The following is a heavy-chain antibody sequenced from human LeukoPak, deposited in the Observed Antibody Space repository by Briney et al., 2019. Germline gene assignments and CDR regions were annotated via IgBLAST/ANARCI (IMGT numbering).Heavy chain of an antibody. CDR1: GGSISSYY. Sequence: PSETLSLTCSVSGGSISSYYWSWIRQPAGKGLEWIGRIHTSGSTNYNPSLKSRVTMSVHTSKNQFSLKLSSVTAADTAVYYCARDDFWSGYRAFDIWGQGTMVTVSS. CDR3: ARDDFWSGYRAFDI. D-gene: IGHD3-3*01. CDR2: IHTSGST. V-gene: IGHV4-4*07. J-gene: IGHJ3*02.